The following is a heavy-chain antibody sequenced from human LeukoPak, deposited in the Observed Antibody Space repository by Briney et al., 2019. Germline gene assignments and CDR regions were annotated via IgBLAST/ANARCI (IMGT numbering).Heavy chain of an antibody. J-gene: IGHJ4*02. CDR3: ARDCSGGSCYHAV. D-gene: IGHD2-15*01. V-gene: IGHV4-59*01. CDR2: RFYSGST. CDR1: GGSISGYY. Sequence: SETLSLTCTVSGGSISGYYWSWIRQPPGKGLEWIGYRFYSGSTNYNPSLKSRVTISVDTSKNQFSLKLSSVTAADTAVYYCARDCSGGSCYHAVWGQGTLVTVSS.